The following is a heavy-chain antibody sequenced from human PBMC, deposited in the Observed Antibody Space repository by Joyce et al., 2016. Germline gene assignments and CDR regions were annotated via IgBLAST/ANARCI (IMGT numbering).Heavy chain of an antibody. D-gene: IGHD1-1*01. CDR3: ARANKRRLAQWFDP. CDR2: INVGNGNT. V-gene: IGHV1-3*01. Sequence: QVQLVQSGAEVRKPGASVNVSCKASGYSFTSYAIHWVCQAPGQGLEWMGWINVGNGNTEYSQRFHDRFTIIRDTSASTVYLELSSLRSEDTAVYYCARANKRRLAQWFDPWGQGTLVTVSS. CDR1: GYSFTSYA. J-gene: IGHJ5*02.